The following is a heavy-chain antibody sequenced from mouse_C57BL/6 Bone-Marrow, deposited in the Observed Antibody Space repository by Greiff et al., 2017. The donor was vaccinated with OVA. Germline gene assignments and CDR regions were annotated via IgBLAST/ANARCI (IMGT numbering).Heavy chain of an antibody. Sequence: QVQLQQPGTELVKPGASVKLSCKASGYTFPSYWMHWVKQRPGQGLEWIGNINPSNGGTNYNEKFKSKAKLTVDNASSTAYMQLSSLTSEDSAVYYCAREYYCGSSYPSYWYFDVWGTGTTVTVSS. CDR1: GYTFPSYW. CDR3: AREYYCGSSYPSYWYFDV. D-gene: IGHD1-1*01. J-gene: IGHJ1*03. V-gene: IGHV1-53*01. CDR2: INPSNGGT.